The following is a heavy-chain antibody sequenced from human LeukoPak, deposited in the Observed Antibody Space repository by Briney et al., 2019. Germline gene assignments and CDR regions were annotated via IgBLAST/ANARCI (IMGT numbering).Heavy chain of an antibody. CDR3: TRITVVAGNTYLADY. D-gene: IGHD6-19*01. Sequence: SGGSLRLSCAASGFTFSDYYMSWIRQVPGKGLEWVSYISGSSSYTNYADSAKGRFTISRDNANNSLYLQMNSQKAEDTAVYYCTRITVVAGNTYLADYWGQGTLVTVSS. CDR1: GFTFSDYY. J-gene: IGHJ4*02. CDR2: ISGSSSYT. V-gene: IGHV3-11*03.